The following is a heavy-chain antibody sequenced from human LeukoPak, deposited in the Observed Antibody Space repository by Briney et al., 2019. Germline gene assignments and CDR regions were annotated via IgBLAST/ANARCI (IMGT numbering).Heavy chain of an antibody. D-gene: IGHD1-26*01. Sequence: ASVKVSCKASGYTFTGYYMHWVRQAPGQGLEWMGWINPNSGGTNYAQKFQGRVTMTRDTSISTAYMELSRLRSDDTAVYYCARSEWELRDFSGYYFDYWGQGTLVTVSS. CDR2: INPNSGGT. J-gene: IGHJ4*01. CDR1: GYTFTGYY. V-gene: IGHV1-2*02. CDR3: ARSEWELRDFSGYYFDY.